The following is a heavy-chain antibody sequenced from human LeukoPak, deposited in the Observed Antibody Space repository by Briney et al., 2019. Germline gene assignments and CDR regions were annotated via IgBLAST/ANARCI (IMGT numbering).Heavy chain of an antibody. Sequence: GGSLRLSCSASGFTFRSYAMHWVRQAPGKGLEWVSLISGDGGRTYYADSVKGRFTISRDNSKNSLYLQMNSLRTEDTALYYCAKDTEGYSYGYYYYGMDVWGQGTTVTVSS. V-gene: IGHV3-43*02. CDR3: AKDTEGYSYGYYYYGMDV. D-gene: IGHD5-18*01. CDR2: ISGDGGRT. J-gene: IGHJ6*02. CDR1: GFTFRSYA.